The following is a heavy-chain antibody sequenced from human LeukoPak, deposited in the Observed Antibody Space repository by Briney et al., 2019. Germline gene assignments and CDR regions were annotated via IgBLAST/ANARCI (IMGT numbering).Heavy chain of an antibody. J-gene: IGHJ6*03. D-gene: IGHD2-2*01. CDR2: INHSGST. CDR1: GGSFSGYY. V-gene: IGHV4-34*01. CDR3: ARGRSCSSTSCYSRVTYYYYYYMDV. Sequence: SETLSLTCAVYGGSFSGYYWSWIRQPPGKGLEWIGEINHSGSTNYNPSLKSRVTISVDTSKNQFSLKLSSVTAADTAVYYCARGRSCSSTSCYSRVTYYYYYYMDVWGKGTTVTVSS.